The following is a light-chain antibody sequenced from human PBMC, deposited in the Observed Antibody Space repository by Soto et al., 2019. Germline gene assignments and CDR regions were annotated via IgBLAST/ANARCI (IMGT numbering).Light chain of an antibody. CDR3: SSFTTYNTRD. Sequence: QSALTQPASVSGSPGQSIAISCTGTNSDVGAYNFVSWYQQYPGKAPKLIIHEVNNRPSGVSDRFSGSKSGNTASLTISGLQADDEADYYCSSFTTYNTRDFATGTKVTVL. V-gene: IGLV2-14*01. J-gene: IGLJ1*01. CDR1: NSDVGAYNF. CDR2: EVN.